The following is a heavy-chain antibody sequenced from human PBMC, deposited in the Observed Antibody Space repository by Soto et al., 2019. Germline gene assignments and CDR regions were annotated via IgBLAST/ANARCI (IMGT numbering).Heavy chain of an antibody. D-gene: IGHD2-21*02. J-gene: IGHJ4*02. Sequence: QVQLQESGPGLVKPSETLSLTCTVSGGSISSYYWSWIRQPPGKGLEWIGYIYYSGSTNYNPSLQSRVALSVVTSTHQFSLKLSSVTAADTAVYYCAVGASDDYFDYWGQGTLVTVSS. V-gene: IGHV4-59*01. CDR1: GGSISSYY. CDR3: AVGASDDYFDY. CDR2: IYYSGST.